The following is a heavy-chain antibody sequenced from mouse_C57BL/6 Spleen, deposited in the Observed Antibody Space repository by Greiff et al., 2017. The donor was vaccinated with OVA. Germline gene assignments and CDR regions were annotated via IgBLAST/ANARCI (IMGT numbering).Heavy chain of an antibody. V-gene: IGHV1-81*01. CDR2: IYPRSGNT. Sequence: QLQQSGAELARPGASVKLSCKASGYTFTSYGISWVKQRTGQGLEWIGEIYPRSGNTYYNEKFKGKATLTADKSSSTAYMELRSLTSEDSAVYFCAGGYDGTYFDYWGQGTTLTVSS. CDR3: AGGYDGTYFDY. D-gene: IGHD2-2*01. CDR1: GYTFTSYG. J-gene: IGHJ2*01.